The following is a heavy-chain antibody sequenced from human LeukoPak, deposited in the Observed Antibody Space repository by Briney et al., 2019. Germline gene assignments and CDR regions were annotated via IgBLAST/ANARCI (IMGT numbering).Heavy chain of an antibody. CDR1: GLNFRKSW. CDR2: IKDDGSEK. V-gene: IGHV3-7*01. Sequence: PGGSLRLSCAASGLNFRKSWMSWVRQAPGRGLEWVANIKDDGSEKFYVDSVKRRFTISRDDAKSSLYLQMNSLRAEDTAVYYCTNWGDTWGLDFWGQGVLVSVSS. CDR3: TNWGDTWGLDF. D-gene: IGHD7-27*01. J-gene: IGHJ4*02.